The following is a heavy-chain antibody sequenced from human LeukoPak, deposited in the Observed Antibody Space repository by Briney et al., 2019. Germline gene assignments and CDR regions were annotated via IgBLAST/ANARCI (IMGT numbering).Heavy chain of an antibody. J-gene: IGHJ4*02. CDR3: VRAVSVSSYYFDC. CDR1: GFTFSSYA. CDR2: ISGSGGST. D-gene: IGHD5/OR15-5a*01. Sequence: GGSLRLSCAASGFTFSSYAMSWVRQAPGKGLEWVSAISGSGGSTYYADSVKGRFTISRDNSKNTLYLQMNSLRAEDTAVYYCVRAVSVSSYYFDCWGQGTLVTVSS. V-gene: IGHV3-23*01.